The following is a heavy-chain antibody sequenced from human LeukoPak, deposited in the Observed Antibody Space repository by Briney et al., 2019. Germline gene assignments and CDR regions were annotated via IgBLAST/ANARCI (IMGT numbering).Heavy chain of an antibody. V-gene: IGHV1-18*01. CDR3: AREEGKKQWLVRYNWFDP. D-gene: IGHD6-19*01. J-gene: IGHJ5*02. CDR1: GYTFTSYG. Sequence: ASVKVSCKASGYTFTSYGIIWVRQAPGQGLEWMGWISAYNGNTNYAQKLQGRVTMTTDTSTSSAYMELRSLRSDDTAVYYCAREEGKKQWLVRYNWFDPWGQGTLDTVSS. CDR2: ISAYNGNT.